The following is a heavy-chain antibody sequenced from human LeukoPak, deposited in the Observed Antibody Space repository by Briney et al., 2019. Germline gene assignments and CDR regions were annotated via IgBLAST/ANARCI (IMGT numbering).Heavy chain of an antibody. CDR3: AKMSIAAAGREPFDY. J-gene: IGHJ4*02. Sequence: PGGSLRLSCAASGFTFSSYGMHWVRRAPGKGLEWVAVISYDGSNKYYADSVKGRFTISRDNSKNTLYLQMNSLRAEDTAVYYCAKMSIAAAGREPFDYWGQGTLVTVSS. CDR1: GFTFSSYG. D-gene: IGHD6-13*01. CDR2: ISYDGSNK. V-gene: IGHV3-30*18.